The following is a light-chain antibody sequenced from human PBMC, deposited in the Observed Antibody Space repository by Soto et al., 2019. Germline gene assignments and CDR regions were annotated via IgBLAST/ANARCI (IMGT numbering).Light chain of an antibody. CDR2: EGS. Sequence: QSALTQPASVSGSPGQSITISSTETSSDVGSYNLVSWYQQHPGKAPKLMIYEGSKRPSGVSNRFSGSKSGNTASLTISGLQAEDEADYYCCSYVTYSGVVFGGGTKVTVL. V-gene: IGLV2-23*01. CDR1: SSDVGSYNL. CDR3: CSYVTYSGVV. J-gene: IGLJ2*01.